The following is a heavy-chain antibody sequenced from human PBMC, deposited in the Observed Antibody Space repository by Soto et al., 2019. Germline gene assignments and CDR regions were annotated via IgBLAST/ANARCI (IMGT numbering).Heavy chain of an antibody. Sequence: XSVKVSCKTSGYHFTSYGLAWLRQAPGQRPEWMGWVSTNNADTNYAEKFQGRVTMTTDKSTTTTYMELRSLRSDDTAVYYCARELNTDSSAYYSFAHWGRGNLVTV. CDR2: VSTNNADT. CDR3: ARELNTDSSAYYSFAH. CDR1: GYHFTSYG. J-gene: IGHJ4*02. V-gene: IGHV1-18*01. D-gene: IGHD3-22*01.